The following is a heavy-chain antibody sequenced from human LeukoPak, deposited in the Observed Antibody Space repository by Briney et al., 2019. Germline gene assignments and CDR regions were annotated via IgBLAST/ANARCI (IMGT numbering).Heavy chain of an antibody. CDR2: INHSGST. J-gene: IGHJ4*02. D-gene: IGHD3-22*01. Sequence: PSETLSLTCAVYGGSFSGYYWSWIRQPPGKGLEWIGEINHSGSTNYNPSLKSRVTISVDTSKNQFSLKLSSVTAADTAVYYCAGRPYDSSGLDYWGQGTLVTVSS. CDR3: AGRPYDSSGLDY. V-gene: IGHV4-34*01. CDR1: GGSFSGYY.